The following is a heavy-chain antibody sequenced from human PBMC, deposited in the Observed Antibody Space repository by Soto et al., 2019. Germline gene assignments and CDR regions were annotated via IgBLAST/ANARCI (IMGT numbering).Heavy chain of an antibody. CDR1: GYTFTSYA. V-gene: IGHV1-3*01. J-gene: IGHJ4*02. CDR2: INAGNGNT. CDR3: ARTQAGGWYSFDY. Sequence: QVQLVQSGAEVKKPGASVKVSCKASGYTFTSYAMHWVRQAPGQRLEWMGWINAGNGNTKYSQKFQGRVTITRDTAASTAYMELSSLRSEDTAVYYCARTQAGGWYSFDYWGQGTLVTVSS. D-gene: IGHD6-19*01.